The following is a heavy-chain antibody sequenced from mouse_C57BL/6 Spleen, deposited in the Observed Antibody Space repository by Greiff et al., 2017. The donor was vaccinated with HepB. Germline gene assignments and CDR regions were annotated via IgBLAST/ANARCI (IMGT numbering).Heavy chain of an antibody. D-gene: IGHD1-1*01. V-gene: IGHV1-72*01. CDR2: IDPNSGGT. Sequence: VQLVESGAELVKPGASVKLSCKASGYTFTSYWMHWVKQRPGRGLEWIGRIDPNSGGTKYNEKFKSKATLTVDKPSSTAYMQLSSLTSEDSAVYYCARPPITTVVPYWYFEVWGTGTTVTVSS. CDR1: GYTFTSYW. CDR3: ARPPITTVVPYWYFEV. J-gene: IGHJ1*03.